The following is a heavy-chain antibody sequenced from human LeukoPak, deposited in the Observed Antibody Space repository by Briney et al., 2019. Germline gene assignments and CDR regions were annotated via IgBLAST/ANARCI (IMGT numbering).Heavy chain of an antibody. CDR1: GFTFSTYG. V-gene: IGHV3-33*08. J-gene: IGHJ6*02. Sequence: TGGSLRLSCAASGFTFSTYGMHWVRQAPGKGLEWVAVIWYDGSNKYYADSVKGRFTISRDNSKNTLSLQMNSLRAEDTAVYYCARDGYSYHYYGMDVWGQGTTVTVSS. CDR3: ARDGYSYHYYGMDV. CDR2: IWYDGSNK. D-gene: IGHD5-24*01.